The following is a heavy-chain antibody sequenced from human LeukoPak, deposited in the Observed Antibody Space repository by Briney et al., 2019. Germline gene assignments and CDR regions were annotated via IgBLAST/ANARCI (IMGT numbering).Heavy chain of an antibody. D-gene: IGHD3-10*01. CDR3: AAGITMVRGVIITNPYFDY. CDR1: GYTFTSYD. Sequence: ASVKVSCKASGYTFTSYDINWVRQATGQGLEWMGGFDPEDGETIYAQKFQGRVTMTEDTSTDTAYMELSSLRSEDTAVYYCAAGITMVRGVIITNPYFDYWGQGTLVTVSS. CDR2: FDPEDGET. J-gene: IGHJ4*02. V-gene: IGHV1-24*01.